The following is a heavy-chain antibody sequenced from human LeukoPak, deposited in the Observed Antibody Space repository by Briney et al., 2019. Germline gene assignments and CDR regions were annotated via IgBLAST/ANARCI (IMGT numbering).Heavy chain of an antibody. Sequence: GGSLRLSCAASGFTFSSYAMSWVRQAPGKGLEWVSVISGSGGSTYYADSVKGRFTISRDNSKNTLYLQMNSLRAEDTAVYYCARVTYGSGTYGAFDYWGQGTLVTVSS. D-gene: IGHD3-10*01. CDR1: GFTFSSYA. J-gene: IGHJ4*02. CDR3: ARVTYGSGTYGAFDY. V-gene: IGHV3-23*01. CDR2: ISGSGGST.